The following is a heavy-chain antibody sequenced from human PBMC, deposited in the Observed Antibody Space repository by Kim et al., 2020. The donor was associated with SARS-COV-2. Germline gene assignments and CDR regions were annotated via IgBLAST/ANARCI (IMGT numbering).Heavy chain of an antibody. J-gene: IGHJ4*02. V-gene: IGHV3-15*01. CDR3: TTRTY. Sequence: TDGGTTDYAAPVKGRFTISRDDSKNTLYLQMNSLKTEDTAVYYCTTRTYWGQGTLVTVSS. CDR2: TDGGTT.